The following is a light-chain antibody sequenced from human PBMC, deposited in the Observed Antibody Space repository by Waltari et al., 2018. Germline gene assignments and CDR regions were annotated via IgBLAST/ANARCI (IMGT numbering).Light chain of an antibody. Sequence: DMQMTQSPASLSASVGDRVTITCQPSQDVINYINWYQQKPGKAPQLLIYDASTLKTGVPSRFSGRQSGTYFTLTISGLQPEDVGTYYCQHSKAFGQGTTVEI. CDR2: DAS. CDR1: QDVINY. J-gene: IGKJ1*01. CDR3: QHSKA. V-gene: IGKV1-33*01.